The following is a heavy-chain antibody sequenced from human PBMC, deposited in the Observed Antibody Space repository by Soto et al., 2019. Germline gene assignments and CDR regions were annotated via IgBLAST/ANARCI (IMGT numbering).Heavy chain of an antibody. CDR3: ASMGEPRLFDY. J-gene: IGHJ4*02. CDR2: IYNSGST. Sequence: QVRLQESGPGLVKPSQTLSLTCTVSGGSISSGVYYWTWIRQLPGKGLEWIGFIYNSGSTYYNPSXKXXVSISIDTSKNDFSLTLSSVTAADTAVYYCASMGEPRLFDYWGQGTLVTVSS. CDR1: GGSISSGVYY. D-gene: IGHD3-16*01. V-gene: IGHV4-31*03.